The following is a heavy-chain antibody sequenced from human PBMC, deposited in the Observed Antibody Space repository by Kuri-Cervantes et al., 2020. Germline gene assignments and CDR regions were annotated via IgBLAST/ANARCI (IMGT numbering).Heavy chain of an antibody. D-gene: IGHD3-22*01. CDR3: AKDGADGSGYSAGFDY. Sequence: GGSLRLSCAASGFTFSSYGMHWVRQAPGKGLEWVAIISYDGSNKYYADSVKGRFTISRDNSKNTLYLQMNSLRAEDTAVYYCAKDGADGSGYSAGFDYWGQGTLVTVSS. CDR2: ISYDGSNK. V-gene: IGHV3-30*18. J-gene: IGHJ4*02. CDR1: GFTFSSYG.